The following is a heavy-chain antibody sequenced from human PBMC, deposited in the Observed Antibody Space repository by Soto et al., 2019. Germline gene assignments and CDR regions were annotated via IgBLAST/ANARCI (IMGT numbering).Heavy chain of an antibody. J-gene: IGHJ5*01. V-gene: IGHV1-69*12. CDR1: GGSFRSYA. D-gene: IGHD5-18*01. CDR3: AYSANHRYFFDS. Sequence: QVQLVQSGAEVKKPGSSVKVSCKASGGSFRSYAVNWVRQAPGQGLECLGGIIPIFGTPSYSQKFHGRLSITADESTNTVYMDLISLTSEATAVYYCAYSANHRYFFDSWGQGTLVTVPS. CDR2: IIPIFGTP.